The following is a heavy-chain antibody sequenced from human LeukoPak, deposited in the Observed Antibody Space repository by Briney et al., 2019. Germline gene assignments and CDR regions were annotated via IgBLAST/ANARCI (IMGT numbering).Heavy chain of an antibody. CDR1: GGSISSGSYY. CDR3: ARDGYNRGLY. D-gene: IGHD5-24*01. CDR2: INHSGST. V-gene: IGHV4-39*07. J-gene: IGHJ4*02. Sequence: PSQTLSLTCTVSGGSISSGSYYWSWIRQPPGKGLEWIGEINHSGSTNYNPSLKSRVTISVDTSKNQFSLKLSSVTAADTAVYYCARDGYNRGLYWGQGTLVTVSS.